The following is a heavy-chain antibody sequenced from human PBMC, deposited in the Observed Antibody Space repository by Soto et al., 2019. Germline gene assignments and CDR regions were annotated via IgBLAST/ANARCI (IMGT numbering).Heavy chain of an antibody. CDR3: ARDRTTVTTGGFDP. V-gene: IGHV4-31*03. CDR1: GGSISSGGYY. Sequence: PSETLSLTCTVSGGSISSGGYYWSWIRQHPGKGLEWIGYIYYSGSTYYNPSLKSRVTISVDTSKNQFSLKLSSVTAADTAVYYCARDRTTVTTGGFDPWGQGTLVTVSS. J-gene: IGHJ5*02. D-gene: IGHD4-4*01. CDR2: IYYSGST.